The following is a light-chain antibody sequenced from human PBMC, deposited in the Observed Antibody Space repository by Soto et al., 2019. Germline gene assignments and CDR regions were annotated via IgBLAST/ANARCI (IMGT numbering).Light chain of an antibody. CDR2: WAS. J-gene: IGKJ4*01. V-gene: IGKV4-1*01. CDR1: QSVLYRSNNKNF. CDR3: QQYYSTPLN. Sequence: DVVMTQSPDSLAVSLGERATINCKSSQSVLYRSNNKNFLAWYQQKPGQSPKLLIYWASTRESGVPDRFSGSGSGTDFTLTISSLQAEDVAVYYCQQYYSTPLNFGGGTKVEIK.